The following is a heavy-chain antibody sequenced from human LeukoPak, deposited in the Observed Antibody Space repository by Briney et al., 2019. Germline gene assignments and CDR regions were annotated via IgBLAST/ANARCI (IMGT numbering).Heavy chain of an antibody. V-gene: IGHV3-7*01. J-gene: IGHJ3*02. CDR2: IKQDGSEK. Sequence: GGSLRLSCAASGFTISSYAMSWVRQAPGNGLEWVANIKQDGSEKYYVDSVKGRFTISRDNAKNSLYLQMNSLRAEDTAVYYCARDGLWPGPDAFDIWGQGTMVTVSS. CDR3: ARDGLWPGPDAFDI. CDR1: GFTISSYA. D-gene: IGHD2-21*01.